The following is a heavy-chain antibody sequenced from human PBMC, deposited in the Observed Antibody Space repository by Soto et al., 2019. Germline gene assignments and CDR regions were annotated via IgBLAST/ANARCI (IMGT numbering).Heavy chain of an antibody. V-gene: IGHV3-21*01. CDR3: AREAAGRRPPDY. J-gene: IGHJ4*02. CDR1: GFIFSSYT. Sequence: EVQLVESGGGLVKPGGSLRLSCAASGFIFSSYTMNWVRQAPGKGLEWVSSISSSSSYIYYADSVKGRFTISRDNAKNSLYLQMSSLRAEDTAVYYCAREAAGRRPPDYWGQGTLVTVSS. CDR2: ISSSSSYI. D-gene: IGHD1-1*01.